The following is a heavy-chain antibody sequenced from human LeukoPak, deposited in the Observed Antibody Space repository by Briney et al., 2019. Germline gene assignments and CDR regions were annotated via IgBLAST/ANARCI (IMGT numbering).Heavy chain of an antibody. V-gene: IGHV4-34*01. CDR1: GGSFSGYY. J-gene: IGHJ4*02. D-gene: IGHD3-22*01. CDR2: INHSGST. CDR3: ARGLNYYDSSGYYID. Sequence: ASQTLSLTCAVYGGSFSGYYWSWIRQPPGKGLEWIGEINHSGSTNYNPSLKSRVTISVDTSKNQFSLKLSSVTAADTAVYYCARGLNYYDSSGYYIDWGQGTLVTVSS.